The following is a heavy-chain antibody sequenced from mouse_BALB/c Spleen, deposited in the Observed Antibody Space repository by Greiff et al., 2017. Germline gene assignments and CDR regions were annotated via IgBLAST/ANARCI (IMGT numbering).Heavy chain of an antibody. Sequence: VQLQQSGPELVRPGVSVKISCKGSGYTFTDYAMHWVKQSHAKSLEWIGVISTYSGNTNYNQKFKGKATMTVDTSSSTAYVDLSSLTSEDSAVYYCARNYRYDDAMDYWGQGTSVTVSS. CDR3: ARNYRYDDAMDY. CDR2: ISTYSGNT. CDR1: GYTFTDYA. V-gene: IGHV1-67*01. J-gene: IGHJ4*01. D-gene: IGHD2-14*01.